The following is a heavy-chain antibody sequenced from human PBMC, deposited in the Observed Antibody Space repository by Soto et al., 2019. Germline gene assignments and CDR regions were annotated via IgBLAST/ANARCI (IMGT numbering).Heavy chain of an antibody. J-gene: IGHJ4*02. CDR2: INHSGST. CDR3: GNSSGWFDY. CDR1: GGSFSGYY. D-gene: IGHD6-19*01. V-gene: IGHV4-34*01. Sequence: SETLSLTCAVYGGSFSGYYWSWIRQPPGKGLEWIGEINHSGSTNYNPSPKSRVTISVDTSKNQFSLKLSSVTAADTAVYYCGNSSGWFDYWGQGTLVTVSS.